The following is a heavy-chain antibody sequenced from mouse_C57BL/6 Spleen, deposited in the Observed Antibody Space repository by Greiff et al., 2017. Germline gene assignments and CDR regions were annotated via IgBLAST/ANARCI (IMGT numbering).Heavy chain of an antibody. CDR3: ARNAVVYDYDVWAMDY. J-gene: IGHJ4*01. CDR2: IFPGSGST. D-gene: IGHD2-4*01. CDR1: GYTFTSHW. Sequence: QVQLKEPGPELVRPGASVKISCKAPGYTFTSHWMQWVRQRPGQGLGWIGEIFPGSGSTYYNEKFKGKATMTVDTSSSTAYMQLSSLTSEDSAVYFWARNAVVYDYDVWAMDYWGQGTSVTVSS. V-gene: IGHV1-56*01.